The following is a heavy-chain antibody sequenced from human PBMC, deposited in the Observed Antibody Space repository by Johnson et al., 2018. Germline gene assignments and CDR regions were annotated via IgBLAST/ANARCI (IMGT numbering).Heavy chain of an antibody. CDR1: GFTFTNYG. CDR3: ARGDIVVVVVAREYFQH. CDR2: ISYDGTNK. D-gene: IGHD2-15*01. J-gene: IGHJ1*01. Sequence: QVQLQQWGGGVVQPGRSLRLSCAASGFTFTNYGMHWVRQAPGKGLEWVALISYDGTNKYYADSVKGRFTISRDNSKNTLYLQMNSLRAEDTAVYYCARGDIVVVVVAREYFQHWGQGTLVTVSS. V-gene: IGHV3-30*03.